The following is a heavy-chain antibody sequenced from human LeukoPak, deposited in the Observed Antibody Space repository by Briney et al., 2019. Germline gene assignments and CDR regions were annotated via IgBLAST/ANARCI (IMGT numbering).Heavy chain of an antibody. CDR2: IYTSGST. D-gene: IGHD2-2*02. CDR3: AGRHCSSTSCYTLYYYYMDV. J-gene: IGHJ6*03. V-gene: IGHV4-4*07. CDR1: GGSISSYY. Sequence: SETLSLTCTVSGGSISSYYWSWIRQPAGKGLEWIGRIYTSGSTNYNPSLKSRVAMSVDTSKNQFSLKLSSVTAADTAVYYCAGRHCSSTSCYTLYYYYMDVWGKGTTVTVSS.